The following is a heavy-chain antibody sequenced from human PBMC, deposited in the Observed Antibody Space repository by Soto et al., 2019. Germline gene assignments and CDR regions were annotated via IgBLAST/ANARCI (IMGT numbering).Heavy chain of an antibody. D-gene: IGHD2-21*02. CDR2: INHSGST. J-gene: IGHJ6*02. CDR3: ARFYCGGDCYLPYYYYCGMDV. V-gene: IGHV4-34*01. CDR1: GGSFSGYY. Sequence: PSETLSLTCAVYGGSFSGYYWSWIRQPPGKGLEWIGEINHSGSTNYNPSLKSRVTISVDTSKNQFSLKLSSVTAADTAVYYCARFYCGGDCYLPYYYYCGMDVWGQGTTVTVSS.